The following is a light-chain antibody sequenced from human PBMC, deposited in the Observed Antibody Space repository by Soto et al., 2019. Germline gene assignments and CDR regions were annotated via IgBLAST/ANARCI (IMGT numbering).Light chain of an antibody. CDR3: QQYTKWPWP. J-gene: IGKJ1*01. V-gene: IGKV3-20*01. CDR2: AAS. Sequence: GFTQSPCTVYLSTGERATLSCRASQSFSTSYLAWYQQKPGQAPRLLIFAASSRASGIPDRFSGSGSGTDFTLTISGLQSEDSAVYYCQQYTKWPWPFAPGTKVHI. CDR1: QSFSTSY.